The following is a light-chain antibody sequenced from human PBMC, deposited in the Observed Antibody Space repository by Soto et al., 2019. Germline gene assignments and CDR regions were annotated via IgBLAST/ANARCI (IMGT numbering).Light chain of an antibody. CDR2: AAS. Sequence: DIQMTQSPSSRSASIVDRVTITFLASQGIRNDLGSYQQKPGKAATSLIYAASSLQSGVPSRFSGSGSGTEFTLPISSLEPEDFAVYYCQQRSNWPITFGQGTRLEIK. CDR3: QQRSNWPIT. V-gene: IGKV1-17*01. CDR1: QGIRND. J-gene: IGKJ5*01.